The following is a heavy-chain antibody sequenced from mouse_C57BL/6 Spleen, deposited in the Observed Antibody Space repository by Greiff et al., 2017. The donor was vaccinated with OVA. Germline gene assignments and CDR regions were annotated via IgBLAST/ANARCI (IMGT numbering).Heavy chain of an antibody. Sequence: EVKLMESGGGLVQPGGSLKLSCAASGFTFSDYYMSWVRQTPEKRLEWVAYISNGGGSTYYPDTVKGRFTISRDNAKNTLYLQMSRLKSEDTAMYYCARSLYGNYPYAMDYWGQGTSVTVSS. CDR1: GFTFSDYY. J-gene: IGHJ4*01. D-gene: IGHD2-1*01. V-gene: IGHV5-12*01. CDR2: ISNGGGST. CDR3: ARSLYGNYPYAMDY.